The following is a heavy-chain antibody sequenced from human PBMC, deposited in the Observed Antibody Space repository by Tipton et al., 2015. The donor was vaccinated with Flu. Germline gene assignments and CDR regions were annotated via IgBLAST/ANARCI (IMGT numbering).Heavy chain of an antibody. CDR3: ARGFYYDPPTGAFDI. J-gene: IGHJ3*02. CDR1: GGSISSSSYY. CDR2: IYYRGST. V-gene: IGHV4-39*07. Sequence: TLSLTCTVSGGSISSSSYYWGWIRQPPGKGLEWIGSIYYRGSTYYNPSLKSRVTITVDTSKNQFSLKLSSVTAADTAVYYCARGFYYDPPTGAFDIWGQGTMVTVSS. D-gene: IGHD3-22*01.